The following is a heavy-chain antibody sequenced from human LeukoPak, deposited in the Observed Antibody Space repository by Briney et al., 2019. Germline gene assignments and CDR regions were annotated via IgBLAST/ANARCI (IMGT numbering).Heavy chain of an antibody. Sequence: PGGSLRLSCAASGFTFSSYSMNWVRQAPGKGLEWVSSITSNSSYIYYADSLKGRFTISRDNAKNSLYLQMNSLRAEDTAVYYCAREDDSSGYSLDYWGQGTLVTVSS. CDR1: GFTFSSYS. V-gene: IGHV3-21*01. D-gene: IGHD3-22*01. J-gene: IGHJ4*02. CDR2: ITSNSSYI. CDR3: AREDDSSGYSLDY.